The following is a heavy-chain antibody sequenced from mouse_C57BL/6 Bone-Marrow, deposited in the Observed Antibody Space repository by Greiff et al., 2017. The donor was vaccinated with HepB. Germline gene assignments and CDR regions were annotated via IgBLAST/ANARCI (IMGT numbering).Heavy chain of an antibody. D-gene: IGHD1-1*01. CDR3: ERWDSLITTVVAHFDY. CDR2: INPNNGGT. Sequence: VQLQQSGPELVKPGASVKISCKASGYTFTDYYMNWVKQSHGKSLEWIGDINPNNGGTSYNQKFKGKATLTVDKSSSTAYMELRSLTSEDSAVYYCERWDSLITTVVAHFDYWGKGTTLTVSS. CDR1: GYTFTDYY. J-gene: IGHJ2*01. V-gene: IGHV1-26*01.